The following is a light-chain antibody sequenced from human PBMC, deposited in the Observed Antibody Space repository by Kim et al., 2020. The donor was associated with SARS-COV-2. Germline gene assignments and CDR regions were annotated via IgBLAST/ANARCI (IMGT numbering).Light chain of an antibody. CDR1: SSDIGRHNF. J-gene: IGLJ2*01. CDR3: SSYSGTNILL. Sequence: GQSGTISCTGTSSDIGRHNFVSWYQQFPGKAPKLLIYEVSKRPSGVPGRFSGAKSGNAASLTISGLQPDDEADYFCSSYSGTNILLFGGGTKVTVL. CDR2: EVS. V-gene: IGLV2-8*01.